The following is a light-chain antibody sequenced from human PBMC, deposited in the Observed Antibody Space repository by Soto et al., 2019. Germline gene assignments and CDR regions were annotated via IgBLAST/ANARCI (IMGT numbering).Light chain of an antibody. CDR3: HQYNDWPLT. V-gene: IGKV3-15*01. Sequence: EVVMTQSPDTLSVSPGERATLFRRASQSVSSRLAWYQQKPGQAPRLLMYDASARATDIPARSTGSGSGTEFTLTISSLQSEDSAVYYCHQYNDWPLTFGLGTKV. CDR1: QSVSSR. CDR2: DAS. J-gene: IGKJ1*01.